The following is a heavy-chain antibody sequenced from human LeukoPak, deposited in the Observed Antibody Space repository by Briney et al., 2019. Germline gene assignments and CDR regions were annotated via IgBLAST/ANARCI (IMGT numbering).Heavy chain of an antibody. D-gene: IGHD3-3*01. CDR3: AREADYDFWSGYWAEGATDAFDI. Sequence: PSETLSLTCTVSGGSISSYYWSWIRQPPGKGLEWIGYIFFSGSTIYNPSLKSRITISVDTSKNQFSLKLSSVTAADTAVYYCAREADYDFWSGYWAEGATDAFDIWGQGTMVTVPS. V-gene: IGHV4-59*01. J-gene: IGHJ3*02. CDR2: IFFSGST. CDR1: GGSISSYY.